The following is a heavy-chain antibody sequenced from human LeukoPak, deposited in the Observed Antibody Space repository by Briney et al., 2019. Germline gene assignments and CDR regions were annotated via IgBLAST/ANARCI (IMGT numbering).Heavy chain of an antibody. Sequence: GGSLRLSCAASGFTFSNYGMHWVRQAPGKGLEWVAVISYDGSNTYYADSVKGRFTISRDNSMNTVYLHMTSLRAEDTAVYYCARDPVSTGLRINSDYWGQGTLVTVSS. CDR3: ARDPVSTGLRINSDY. J-gene: IGHJ4*02. CDR2: ISYDGSNT. D-gene: IGHD2/OR15-2a*01. CDR1: GFTFSNYG. V-gene: IGHV3-30*03.